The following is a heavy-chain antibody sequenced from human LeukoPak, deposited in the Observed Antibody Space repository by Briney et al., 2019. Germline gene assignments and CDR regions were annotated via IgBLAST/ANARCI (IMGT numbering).Heavy chain of an antibody. D-gene: IGHD2-21*02. CDR2: INHSGST. CDR1: GGSFSGYY. Sequence: WETLSLTCAVYGGSFSGYYWSWIRQPPGKGLEWIGEINHSGSTNYNPSLKSRVTISVDTSKNQFSLKLSSVTAADTAVYYCASRDPREETAPFDYWGQGTLVTVSS. CDR3: ASRDPREETAPFDY. V-gene: IGHV4-34*01. J-gene: IGHJ4*02.